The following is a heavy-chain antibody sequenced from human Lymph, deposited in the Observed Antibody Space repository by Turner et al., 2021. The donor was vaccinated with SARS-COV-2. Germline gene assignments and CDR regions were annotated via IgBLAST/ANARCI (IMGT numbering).Heavy chain of an antibody. Sequence: QVQLQESGPGLVMPSETLSITCTVSGGFVTSSSYYWGWIRQPPGKGLEWIGNIYSSANTYYNPSLKSRVTISVDTSKNQFSLKLSSVTAADTAVYYCARQGWLRGYFDYWSQGTLVTVSS. J-gene: IGHJ4*02. D-gene: IGHD5-18*01. CDR3: ARQGWLRGYFDY. V-gene: IGHV4-39*01. CDR2: IYSSANT. CDR1: GGFVTSSSYY.